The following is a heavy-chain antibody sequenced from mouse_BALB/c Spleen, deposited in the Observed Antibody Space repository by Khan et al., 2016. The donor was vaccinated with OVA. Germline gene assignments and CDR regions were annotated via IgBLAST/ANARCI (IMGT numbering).Heavy chain of an antibody. CDR2: IYPGNDDT. D-gene: IGHD1-1*01. CDR3: ARYYGSRFAY. CDR1: GYTFSSSW. J-gene: IGHJ3*01. Sequence: QVQLKQSGAELVRPGSSVKISCKASGYTFSSSWLNWVKQRPGPGLEWIGQIYPGNDDTDYNGKFKDKATLTADKSSRTAYMQLTSLTSEDSADYFCARYYGSRFAYWGQGTLVTVSA. V-gene: IGHV1-80*01.